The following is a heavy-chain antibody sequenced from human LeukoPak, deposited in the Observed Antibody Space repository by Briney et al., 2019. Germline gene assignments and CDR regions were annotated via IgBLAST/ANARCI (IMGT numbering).Heavy chain of an antibody. CDR1: GFTFNYYA. V-gene: IGHV3-23*01. CDR2: ITGSGGDS. CDR3: AKAEVPDFWYSGLDV. J-gene: IGHJ6*02. Sequence: GGSVRLSCAASGFTFNYYAMNWVRQAPGKGLEWVSSITGSGGDSYYADSVKGRFTISRDNSKNTVYLQLNSLRVEDTAVFYCAKAEVPDFWYSGLDVWGQGDTVTVSS. D-gene: IGHD4/OR15-4a*01.